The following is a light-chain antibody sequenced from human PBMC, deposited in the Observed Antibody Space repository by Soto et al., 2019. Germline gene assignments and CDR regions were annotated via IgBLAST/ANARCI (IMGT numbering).Light chain of an antibody. V-gene: IGLV2-14*01. CDR1: NSDIGGYNF. Sequence: QSALTQPASVSGSPGQSLTISCTGSNSDIGGYNFVSWYQQHPGKAPKLMIYEVSNRPSGVSSRFSGAKSGNTASLTISGLQADDEADYYCSSFSSSTTVVVFGGGTKVTVL. J-gene: IGLJ3*02. CDR3: SSFSSSTTVVV. CDR2: EVS.